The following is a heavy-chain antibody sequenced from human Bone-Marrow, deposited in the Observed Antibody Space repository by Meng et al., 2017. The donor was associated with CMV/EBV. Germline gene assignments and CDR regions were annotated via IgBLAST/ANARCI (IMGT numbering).Heavy chain of an antibody. CDR1: GFTISSYS. D-gene: IGHD6-13*01. J-gene: IGHJ4*02. CDR2: ISSSSSTI. CDR3: ASRPGIAAAGTHGDY. Sequence: GESLKISCAASGFTISSYSMNWVRQAPGKGLEWVSYISSSSSTIYYADSVKGRFTISRDNAKNSLYLQMNSLRGEDTAVYYCASRPGIAAAGTHGDYWGQGTLVTVSS. V-gene: IGHV3-48*04.